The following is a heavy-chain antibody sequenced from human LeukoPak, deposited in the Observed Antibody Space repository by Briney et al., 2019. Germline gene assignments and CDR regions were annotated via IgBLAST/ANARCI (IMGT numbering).Heavy chain of an antibody. Sequence: ASVKVSCKASGYTFTSYYMHWVRQAPGQGLEWMGWINPNSGGTNYAQKFQGRVTMTRDTSISTAYMELSRLRSDDTAVYYCARDAGLGGSYRTSDYWGQGTLVTVSS. CDR1: GYTFTSYY. CDR3: ARDAGLGGSYRTSDY. CDR2: INPNSGGT. D-gene: IGHD1-26*01. V-gene: IGHV1-2*02. J-gene: IGHJ4*02.